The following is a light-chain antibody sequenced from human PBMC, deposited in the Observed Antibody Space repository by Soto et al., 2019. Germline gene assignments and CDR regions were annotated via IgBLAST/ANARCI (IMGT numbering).Light chain of an antibody. J-gene: IGLJ1*01. Sequence: QSVLTQPPSMSGAPGQRVTISCTGGSSNIGAGFDVHWYQQLPGTAPKLLIYRNINRPSGVPDRFSGSRSGTSASLAITGLQAEDEADYYCQSYDRSLSYVFGTGTKLTVL. CDR1: SSNIGAGFD. CDR2: RNI. CDR3: QSYDRSLSYV. V-gene: IGLV1-40*01.